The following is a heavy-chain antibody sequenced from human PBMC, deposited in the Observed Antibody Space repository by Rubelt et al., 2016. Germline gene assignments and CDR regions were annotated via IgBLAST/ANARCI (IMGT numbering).Heavy chain of an antibody. CDR3: ARVGIGDYSESEFDY. CDR2: ISSSSSYI. J-gene: IGHJ4*02. Sequence: GLEWVSSISSSSSYIYYADSVKGRFTISRDNAKNSLYLQMNSPRAEDTAVYYCARVGIGDYSESEFDYWGQGTLVTVSS. V-gene: IGHV3-21*01. D-gene: IGHD4-17*01.